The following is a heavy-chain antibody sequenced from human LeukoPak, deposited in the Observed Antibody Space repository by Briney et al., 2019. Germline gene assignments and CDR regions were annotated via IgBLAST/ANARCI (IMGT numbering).Heavy chain of an antibody. CDR1: GFTFSSYA. CDR2: ISGSGGST. V-gene: IGHV3-23*01. J-gene: IGHJ4*02. Sequence: PGGSLRLSCAASGFTFSSYAMSWVRQAPGKGLEWVLAISGSGGSTYYADSVKGRFTISRDNSKNTLYLQMNSLRAEDTAVYYCAKSIPSYYYDSSGANFDYWGQGTLVTVSS. D-gene: IGHD3-22*01. CDR3: AKSIPSYYYDSSGANFDY.